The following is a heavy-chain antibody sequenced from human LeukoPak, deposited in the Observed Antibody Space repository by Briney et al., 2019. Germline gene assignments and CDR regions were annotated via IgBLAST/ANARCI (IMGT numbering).Heavy chain of an antibody. CDR1: GYTFTSYY. V-gene: IGHV1-46*01. CDR3: SRSAYRSCWYCLGY. J-gene: IGHJ4*02. Sequence: ASVKVSCKASGYTFTSYYINWVRQAPGQGLEWMGIINPSGGSTNYAQKFQGRVTMTRDTSTSTVYMELSSLRSEDTGLYYCSRSAYRSCWYCLGYWGQGTLVTVSS. D-gene: IGHD6-13*01. CDR2: INPSGGST.